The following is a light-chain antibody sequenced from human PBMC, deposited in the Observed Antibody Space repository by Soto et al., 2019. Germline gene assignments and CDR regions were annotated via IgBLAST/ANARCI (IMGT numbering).Light chain of an antibody. Sequence: DIVMTQSPLSLPVTPGEPAPISSRSSQSLLNSNGYNYLDWYLQKPGQSPQLLIYLGSNRASGVADRFSGSGSGTDFTLKISRVEAEDVGVYHCMQALTAPPTFGQGTKVEIK. J-gene: IGKJ1*01. V-gene: IGKV2-28*01. CDR3: MQALTAPPT. CDR1: QSLLNSNGYNY. CDR2: LGS.